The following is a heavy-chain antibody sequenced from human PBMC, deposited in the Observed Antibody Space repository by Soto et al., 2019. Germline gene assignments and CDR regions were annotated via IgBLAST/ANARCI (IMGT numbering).Heavy chain of an antibody. CDR2: TRDSGATI. Sequence: GGSLRPSCAAPGFTFSDYYMTWIRQAPGKGLEWVSFTRDSGATIYYADSVKGRFTLSRDNAKNLLYLQMNNLRAEDTAVYYCARDSFYFDYWGQGVLVTVSS. V-gene: IGHV3-11*01. J-gene: IGHJ4*02. CDR1: GFTFSDYY. CDR3: ARDSFYFDY.